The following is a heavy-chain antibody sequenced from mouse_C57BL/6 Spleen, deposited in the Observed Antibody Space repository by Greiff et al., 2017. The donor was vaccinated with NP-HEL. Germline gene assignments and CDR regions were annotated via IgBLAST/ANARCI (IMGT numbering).Heavy chain of an antibody. J-gene: IGHJ1*03. CDR3: ARRHYSNYGGVSYWYFDV. Sequence: QVQLQQPGTELVKPGASVKLSCKASGYTFTSYWMHWVKQRPGQGLEWIGNINPSNGGTNYNEKFKSKATLTVDKSSSTAYMQLSSLTSEDSAVYYCARRHYSNYGGVSYWYFDVWGTGTTVTVSS. CDR2: INPSNGGT. D-gene: IGHD2-5*01. V-gene: IGHV1-53*01. CDR1: GYTFTSYW.